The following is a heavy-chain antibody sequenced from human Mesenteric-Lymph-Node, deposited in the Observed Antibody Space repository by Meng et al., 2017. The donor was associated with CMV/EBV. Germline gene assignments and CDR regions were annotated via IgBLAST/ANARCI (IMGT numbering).Heavy chain of an antibody. Sequence: GGSLRLSCAASGFTFSGYWMSWVRQAPGKGLEWVANIKQDGSEKYYVDSVKGRFTISRDNAKNSLYLQMNSLRAEDTAVYYCARGQVFQHWGQGTLVTVSS. V-gene: IGHV3-7*01. J-gene: IGHJ1*01. CDR1: GFTFSGYW. CDR3: ARGQVFQH. CDR2: IKQDGSEK.